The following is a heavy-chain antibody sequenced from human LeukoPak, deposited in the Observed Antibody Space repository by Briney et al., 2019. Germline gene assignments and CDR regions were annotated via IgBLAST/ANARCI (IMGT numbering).Heavy chain of an antibody. CDR2: IYYSGST. CDR1: GGSISSYY. Sequence: SETLSLTCTVSGGSISSYYWSWIRQPPGKGLEWIGYIYYSGSTYYNPSLKSRVTISVDTSKNQFSLKLSSVTAADTAVYYCARVSADGSGRNYYYYGMDVWGQGTTVTVSS. D-gene: IGHD3-10*01. CDR3: ARVSADGSGRNYYYYGMDV. V-gene: IGHV4-59*06. J-gene: IGHJ6*02.